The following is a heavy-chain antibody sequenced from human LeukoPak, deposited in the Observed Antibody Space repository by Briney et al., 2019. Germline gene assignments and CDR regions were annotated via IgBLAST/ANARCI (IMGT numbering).Heavy chain of an antibody. J-gene: IGHJ4*02. D-gene: IGHD1-26*01. CDR3: AKDLAVSGSYSPTDY. CDR1: GFTFSSFG. CDR2: IRYDGSNK. V-gene: IGHV3-30*02. Sequence: GGSLRLSCAASGFTFSSFGMHWVRQAPGKGLEWVAFIRYDGSNKYYADSVKGRFTISRDNSKNTLYLQMNSLRGEDTAVYYCAKDLAVSGSYSPTDYWGQGTLVTVSS.